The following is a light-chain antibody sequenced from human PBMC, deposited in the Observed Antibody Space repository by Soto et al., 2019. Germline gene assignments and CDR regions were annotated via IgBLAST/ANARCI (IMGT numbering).Light chain of an antibody. CDR3: MQGTHWPIT. V-gene: IGKV2-28*01. J-gene: IGKJ5*01. CDR2: LGS. Sequence: DIVMTQSPLSLPVTPGEPACISCRSTHSGLHSNGYNYLDWYLQKPGQSPQLLIYLGSNRASGVPDRFSGSGSGTDFTLKISRVEAEDVGVYYCMQGTHWPITFGQGTRLEIK. CDR1: HSGLHSNGYNY.